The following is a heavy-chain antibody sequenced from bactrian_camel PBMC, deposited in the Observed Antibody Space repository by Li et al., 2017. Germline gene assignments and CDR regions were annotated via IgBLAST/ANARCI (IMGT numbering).Heavy chain of an antibody. Sequence: HVQLVESGGGSVQTGESLTLSCSASAYSHRRFCMGWIRQAPGKEREGVAQIDTDGTTRYSASVKGRFTITQNSAKNTLYLKMNSLKPEDSAMYYCAATDQPKWWLMQHPSFAYWGQGTQVTVS. CDR1: AYSHRRFC. CDR3: AATDQPKWWLMQHPSFAY. V-gene: IGHV3S1*01. CDR2: IDTDGTTR. J-gene: IGHJ4*01. D-gene: IGHD2*01.